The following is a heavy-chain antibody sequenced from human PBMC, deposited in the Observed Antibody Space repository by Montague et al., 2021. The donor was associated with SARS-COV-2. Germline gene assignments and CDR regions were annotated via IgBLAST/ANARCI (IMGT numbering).Heavy chain of an antibody. D-gene: IGHD3-16*02. CDR1: GGSFSGYY. J-gene: IGHJ5*02. V-gene: IGHV4-34*01. Sequence: SETLSLTCAVYGGSFSGYYWSWIRQPPGKGLEWIGEINHSGSTNYNPSLKSRVTTSVDTSKNQFSLKLSSATAADTAVYYCARGYDYVWGSYRYLHWFDPWGQGTLVTVSS. CDR3: ARGYDYVWGSYRYLHWFDP. CDR2: INHSGST.